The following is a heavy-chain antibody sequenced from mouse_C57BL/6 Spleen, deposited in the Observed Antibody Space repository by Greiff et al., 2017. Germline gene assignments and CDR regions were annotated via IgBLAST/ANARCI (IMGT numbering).Heavy chain of an antibody. V-gene: IGHV1-54*01. CDR3: ARSGDGAY. J-gene: IGHJ3*01. Sequence: QVQLKQSGAELVRPGTSVKVSCKASGYAFSNYLIEWVKQRPGQGLEWIGVINPGSGGTNYNEKFKGKATLTADKSSSTAYMQLSSLTSEDSAVYFCARSGDGAYWGQGTLVTVSA. CDR1: GYAFSNYL. CDR2: INPGSGGT. D-gene: IGHD3-3*01.